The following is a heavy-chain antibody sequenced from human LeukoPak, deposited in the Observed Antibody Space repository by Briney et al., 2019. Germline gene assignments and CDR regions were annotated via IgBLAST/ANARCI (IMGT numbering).Heavy chain of an antibody. CDR1: GGSISSGGYY. CDR2: IYYSGST. D-gene: IGHD1-1*01. J-gene: IGHJ6*03. CDR3: VRDALEGYYSYYYMDV. V-gene: IGHV4-31*03. Sequence: SQTLSLTCTVSGGSISSGGYYWSWIRQHPGKGLEWIGYIYYSGSTYYNPSLKSRVTISINTSKSQFSLKLSSVTAADSAVYYCVRDALEGYYSYYYMDVWGRGTTVTVSS.